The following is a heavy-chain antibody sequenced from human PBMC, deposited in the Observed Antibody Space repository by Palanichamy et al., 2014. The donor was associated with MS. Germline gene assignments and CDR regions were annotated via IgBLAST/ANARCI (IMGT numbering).Heavy chain of an antibody. J-gene: IGHJ4*02. V-gene: IGHV4-4*07. CDR2: ISASGRT. D-gene: IGHD1-26*01. CDR1: GGSISSYY. Sequence: QVQLQESGPGLVKPSETLSFTCTVSGGSISSYYWSWIRQPXGKGLEWIGRISASGRTYYNPSLKSRVTMSMDTSKNQFSLNLGSVSAADTAVFYCVRDDTTSLDYWGQGTLITVSS. CDR3: VRDDTTSLDY.